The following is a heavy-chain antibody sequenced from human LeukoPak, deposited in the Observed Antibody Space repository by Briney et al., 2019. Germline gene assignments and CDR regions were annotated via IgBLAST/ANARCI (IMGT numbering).Heavy chain of an antibody. CDR2: INPNSGGT. Sequence: GASVKVSCKASGYTFTGYYMHWVRQAPGQGLEWMGWINPNSGGTNYAQKFQGRVTMTGDTSISTAYMELSRLRSDDTAVYYCARDPSTYSSSSAGLDYWGQGTLVTVSS. J-gene: IGHJ4*02. D-gene: IGHD6-6*01. V-gene: IGHV1-2*02. CDR1: GYTFTGYY. CDR3: ARDPSTYSSSSAGLDY.